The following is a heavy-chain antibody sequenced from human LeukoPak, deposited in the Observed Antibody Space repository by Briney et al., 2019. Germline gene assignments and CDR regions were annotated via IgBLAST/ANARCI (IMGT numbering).Heavy chain of an antibody. J-gene: IGHJ4*02. CDR3: ARNYDSSGYYSPSLDY. CDR2: IYYSGST. Sequence: EPSETLSLTCTVSGGSISSYYWSWIRQPPGKGLEWIGYIYYSGSTNYNPSLKSRVTISVDTSKNQFSLKLSSVTAADTAVYYCARNYDSSGYYSPSLDYWGQGTLVTVSS. D-gene: IGHD3-22*01. V-gene: IGHV4-59*01. CDR1: GGSISSYY.